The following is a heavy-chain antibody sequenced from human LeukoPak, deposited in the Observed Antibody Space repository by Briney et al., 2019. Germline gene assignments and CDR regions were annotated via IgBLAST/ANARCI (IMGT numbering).Heavy chain of an antibody. D-gene: IGHD2-2*01. J-gene: IGHJ5*02. Sequence: GGSLRLSCAASGFTFSSYWMSWVRQAPGKGLEWVANIKQDGSEKYYVDSVKGRFTISRDNAKNSLYLQMNSPRAEDTAVYYCARRVVVPAAPNWFDPWGQGTLVTVSS. CDR3: ARRVVVPAAPNWFDP. V-gene: IGHV3-7*01. CDR2: IKQDGSEK. CDR1: GFTFSSYW.